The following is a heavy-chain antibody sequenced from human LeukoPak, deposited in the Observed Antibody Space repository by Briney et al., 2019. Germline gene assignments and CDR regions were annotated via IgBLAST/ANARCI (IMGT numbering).Heavy chain of an antibody. J-gene: IGHJ4*02. V-gene: IGHV4-59*01. CDR1: GGSISSYY. CDR2: IYYSGST. CDR3: ARDYGLDYYDSSGYYYGLDY. Sequence: PSETLSLTCTVSGGSISSYYWSWIRQPPGKGLEWIGYIYYSGSTNYNPSLKSRVTMSVDTSKNQFSLKLSSVTAADTAVYYCARDYGLDYYDSSGYYYGLDYWGQGTLVTVSS. D-gene: IGHD3-22*01.